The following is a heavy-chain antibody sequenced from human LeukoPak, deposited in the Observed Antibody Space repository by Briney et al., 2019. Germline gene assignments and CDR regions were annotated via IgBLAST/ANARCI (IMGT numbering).Heavy chain of an antibody. Sequence: GGTLRLSCAASGFTFSSYAMNWVRQAPGKGLEWVSGISGRASSTYYADSVKGRFTISRDNSKNTLYLQMNSLRAEDTAVYYCAKDRLYYDSSGYFDFDYWGQGTLVTVSS. CDR3: AKDRLYYDSSGYFDFDY. D-gene: IGHD3-22*01. J-gene: IGHJ4*02. CDR2: ISGRASST. CDR1: GFTFSSYA. V-gene: IGHV3-23*01.